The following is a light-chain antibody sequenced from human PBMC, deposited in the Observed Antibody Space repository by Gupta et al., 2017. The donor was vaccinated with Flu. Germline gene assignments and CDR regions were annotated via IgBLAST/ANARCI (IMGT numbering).Light chain of an antibody. CDR1: QGISTF. J-gene: IGKJ5*01. CDR2: AAS. V-gene: IGKV1-9*01. Sequence: PSFLSASVGDRVTITCRASQGISTFLAWYQQKTGKAPKLRIYAASTLQSGVPSRFSGSGSGTEFTLRISSLQPEDFATYYCQRLNTYPITFGQGTRLEIK. CDR3: QRLNTYPIT.